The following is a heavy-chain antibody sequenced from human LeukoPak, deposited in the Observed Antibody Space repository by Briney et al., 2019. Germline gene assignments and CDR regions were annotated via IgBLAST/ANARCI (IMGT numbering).Heavy chain of an antibody. V-gene: IGHV7-4-1*02. J-gene: IGHJ4*02. CDR3: ARDEYGEYEPN. Sequence: GASVKVSCKASGYTFTSYGMNWVRQAPGQGLEWMGRINTNTGHPTYAQGFTGRFVFSLDTSVSTAYLQISSLKAEDTAVYYCARDEYGEYEPNWGQGTLVTASS. D-gene: IGHD4-17*01. CDR2: INTNTGHP. CDR1: GYTFTSYG.